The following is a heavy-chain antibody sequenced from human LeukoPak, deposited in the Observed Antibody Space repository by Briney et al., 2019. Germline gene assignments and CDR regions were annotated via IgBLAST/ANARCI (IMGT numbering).Heavy chain of an antibody. D-gene: IGHD3-22*01. J-gene: IGHJ4*02. CDR3: ARHLAYYFDTSGSYYRDY. CDR1: GGSISDYY. V-gene: IGHV4-59*08. Sequence: SETLSLTCTVSGGSISDYYWSWSRQPPGKGLEWIGYISNNGRTNYNPSLKSRVTISGDTSRNHFSLKLSSVTAADTAVYYCARHLAYYFDTSGSYYRDYWGQGTLVTVSS. CDR2: ISNNGRT.